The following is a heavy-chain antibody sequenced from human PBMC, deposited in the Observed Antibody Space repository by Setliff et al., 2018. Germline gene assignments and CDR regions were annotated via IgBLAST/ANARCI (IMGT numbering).Heavy chain of an antibody. J-gene: IGHJ6*03. Sequence: ASVKVSCKLSGKTLTELSIHWVRQAPGKGLEWMGGFDPDDGETVYAQKFQGRVTMTEDTSTNTAYMELSSLTSDDTAVYYCAREGVDTRSSTDYRYYMDVWGQGTTVTVSS. V-gene: IGHV1-24*01. CDR3: AREGVDTRSSTDYRYYMDV. CDR1: GKTLTELS. CDR2: FDPDDGET. D-gene: IGHD5-18*01.